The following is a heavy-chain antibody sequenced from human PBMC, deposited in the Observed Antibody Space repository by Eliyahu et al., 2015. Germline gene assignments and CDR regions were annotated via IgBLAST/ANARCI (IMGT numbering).Heavy chain of an antibody. D-gene: IGHD3-16*02. V-gene: IGHV4-39*07. J-gene: IGHJ4*02. Sequence: QLQLQESGPGLVKPSETLSLTCTVSGGXIXXSXYYWGWIXQPPGKGLEWIGSIYYSGSTYYNPSLKSRVTISVDTSKNQFSLKLSSVTAADTAVYYCARNLYDYVWGSYRSYYFDYWGQGTLVTVSS. CDR3: ARNLYDYVWGSYRSYYFDY. CDR2: IYYSGST. CDR1: GGXIXXSXYY.